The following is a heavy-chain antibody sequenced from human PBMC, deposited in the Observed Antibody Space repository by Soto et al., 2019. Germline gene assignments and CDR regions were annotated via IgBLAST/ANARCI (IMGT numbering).Heavy chain of an antibody. Sequence: EVQLVETGGGLIQPGGSLRLSCAVSGFTVSSNYMSWVRQAPGKGLEWVSVIYSSGNTYYADSVKARFNDSRDKSKHTVYLQMNSLRAEDTAMYYCAIVSTPFGYWGQGTLFTFSS. J-gene: IGHJ4*02. D-gene: IGHD3-16*01. CDR1: GFTVSSNY. CDR3: AIVSTPFGY. V-gene: IGHV3-53*02. CDR2: IYSSGNT.